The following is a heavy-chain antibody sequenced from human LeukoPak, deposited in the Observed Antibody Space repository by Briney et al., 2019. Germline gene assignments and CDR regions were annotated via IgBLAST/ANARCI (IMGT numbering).Heavy chain of an antibody. CDR1: GYTFTSYD. D-gene: IGHD6-6*01. CDR3: ARTRIAARYFDY. Sequence: ASVKVSCKASGYTFTSYDINWVRQATGQGLEWMGWMNPNSGNTGYAQKFQGRVTMTRNTSISTAYMELSSLRSEDTAVYYCARTRIAARYFDYWGPGTLVTVSS. J-gene: IGHJ4*02. CDR2: MNPNSGNT. V-gene: IGHV1-8*01.